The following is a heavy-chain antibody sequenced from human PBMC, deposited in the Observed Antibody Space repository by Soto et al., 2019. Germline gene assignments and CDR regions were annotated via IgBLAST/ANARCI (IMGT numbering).Heavy chain of an antibody. CDR2: IKSKTDGGTT. CDR1: GFTFSNAW. J-gene: IGHJ6*03. V-gene: IGHV3-15*01. D-gene: IGHD2-2*03. Sequence: GGSLRLSCAASGFTFSNAWMSWVRQAPGKGLEWVGRIKSKTDGGTTDYAAPVKGRFTISRDDSKNTLYLQMNSLKTEDTAVYYCTTLDIVVVPAADYYMDVLGKGTTVTVSS. CDR3: TTLDIVVVPAADYYMDV.